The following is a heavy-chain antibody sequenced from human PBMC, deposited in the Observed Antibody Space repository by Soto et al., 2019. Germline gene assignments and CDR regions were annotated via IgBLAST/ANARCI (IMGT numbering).Heavy chain of an antibody. Sequence: SETLSLTCAVYGGSFSGYYWSWIRQPPGKGLEWIGEINHSGSTNYNPSLKSRVTISVDTSKNQFSLKLSSVTAADTAVYYCARLLVYYYYYYGMDVWGQGTTVTVSS. CDR1: GGSFSGYY. J-gene: IGHJ6*02. CDR2: INHSGST. CDR3: ARLLVYYYYYYGMDV. D-gene: IGHD2-15*01. V-gene: IGHV4-34*01.